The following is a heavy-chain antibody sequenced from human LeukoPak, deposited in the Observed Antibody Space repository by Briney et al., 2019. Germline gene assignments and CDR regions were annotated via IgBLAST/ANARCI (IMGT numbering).Heavy chain of an antibody. CDR2: INHSGST. J-gene: IGHJ6*02. V-gene: IGHV4-34*01. Sequence: SETLSLTCTVSGGSISSYYWSWIRQPPGKGLEWIGEINHSGSTNYNPSLKSRVTISVDTSKNQFSLKLSSVTAADTAVYYCARGVRYCSGGSCYSRPSYGMDVWGQGTTVTVSS. CDR1: GGSISSYY. CDR3: ARGVRYCSGGSCYSRPSYGMDV. D-gene: IGHD2-15*01.